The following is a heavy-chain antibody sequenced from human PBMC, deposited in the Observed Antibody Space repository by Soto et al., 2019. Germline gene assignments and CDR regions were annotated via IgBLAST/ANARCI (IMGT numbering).Heavy chain of an antibody. Sequence: VQLVESGGGLVQPGGSLRLSCAASGFTLSHFWMNWVRQAPGKGLEWVANIKSDGSEKYYADSVKGRFTFSRDNAKNTVYLPMDRLRVEAPAVSCRAGWRSHGMGGVERAVDIWWQGRKITVSS. CDR2: IKSDGSEK. D-gene: IGHD3-16*01. J-gene: IGHJ3*02. V-gene: IGHV3-7*03. CDR3: AGWRSHGMGGVERAVDI. CDR1: GFTLSHFW.